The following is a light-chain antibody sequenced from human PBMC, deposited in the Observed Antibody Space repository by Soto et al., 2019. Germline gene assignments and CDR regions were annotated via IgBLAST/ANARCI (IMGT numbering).Light chain of an antibody. CDR3: QQYKNWPPIT. CDR1: QSVSSY. Sequence: EIVLTQSPATLSLSPGERATLSCRASQSVSSYLAWYQQKPGQAPRLLIYDASIRATGIPARFSGSGSGTEFTLTISSLQSEDFAVYYCQQYKNWPPITFGQGTRLEIK. V-gene: IGKV3-15*01. J-gene: IGKJ5*01. CDR2: DAS.